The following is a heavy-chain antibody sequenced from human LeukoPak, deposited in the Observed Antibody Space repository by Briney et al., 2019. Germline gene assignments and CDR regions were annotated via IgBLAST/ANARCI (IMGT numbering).Heavy chain of an antibody. CDR2: IIPILGIA. CDR1: GGTFSSYA. J-gene: IGHJ6*02. V-gene: IGHV1-69*04. D-gene: IGHD1-26*01. Sequence: SVKVSCKASGGTFSSYAISWVRQAPGQGLEWMGRIIPILGIANYAQKFQGRVTITADKSTSTAYMELSSLRSEDTAVYYCARVGELYYSMDVWGQETTVTVSS. CDR3: ARVGELYYSMDV.